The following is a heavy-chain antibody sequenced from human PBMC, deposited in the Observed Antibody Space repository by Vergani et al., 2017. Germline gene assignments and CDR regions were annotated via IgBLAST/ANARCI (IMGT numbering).Heavy chain of an antibody. J-gene: IGHJ4*02. Sequence: QVQLVESGGGLVKPGGSLRLSCAASGFTFSDYYMSWIRQAPGKGLEWVSYISSSSSYTNYADSVKGRFTISRDNAKNSLYLQMNSLRAEDTAVYYCARDPQRKRYSYGKGLGVDYFDYWGQGTLVTVSS. CDR2: ISSSSSYT. CDR1: GFTFSDYY. V-gene: IGHV3-11*06. CDR3: ARDPQRKRYSYGKGLGVDYFDY. D-gene: IGHD5-18*01.